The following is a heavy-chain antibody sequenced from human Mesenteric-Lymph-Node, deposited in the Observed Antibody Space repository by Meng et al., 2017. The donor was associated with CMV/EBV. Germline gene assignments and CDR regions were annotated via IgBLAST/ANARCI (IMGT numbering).Heavy chain of an antibody. D-gene: IGHD3-16*01. CDR2: IKEDGSEK. CDR1: GFTFSSYW. J-gene: IGHJ4*02. CDR3: ATAGGVGY. V-gene: IGHV3-7*01. Sequence: GESLKISCAASGFTFSSYWMSWVRQAPGKGLEWVANIKEDGSEKYYVDSVKGRLTISRDNARNSLFLQMNSLRAEDTAVYYCATAGGVGYWGQGTLVTVSS.